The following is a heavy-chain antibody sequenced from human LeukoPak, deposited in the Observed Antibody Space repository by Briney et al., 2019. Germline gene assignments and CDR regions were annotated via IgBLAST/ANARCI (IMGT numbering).Heavy chain of an antibody. J-gene: IGHJ4*02. D-gene: IGHD3-10*01. CDR1: GGSISSGDYY. V-gene: IGHV4-30-4*01. CDR2: IYYSGST. CDR3: APGGYYGSGSYPQ. Sequence: PSQTLSLTCTVSGGSISSGDYYWSWIRQPPGKGLEWIGYIYYSGSTYYNPSLKSRVTISVDTSKNQFSLKLSSVTAADTAVYYCAPGGYYGSGSYPQWGQGTLVTVSS.